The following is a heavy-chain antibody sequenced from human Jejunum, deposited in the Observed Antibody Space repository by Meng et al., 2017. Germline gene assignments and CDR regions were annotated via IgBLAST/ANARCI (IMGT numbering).Heavy chain of an antibody. V-gene: IGHV4-4*02. D-gene: IGHD5-18*01. CDR1: RASIRSLYC. CDR3: ARGGYYSFDY. CDR2: IYHSGST. Sequence: QLRLQGSGPGVVTPSLPRAVPSACSRASIRSLYCWTWVRQSPGKWLECIGEIYHSGSTNYNPSLKSRVTISVDKSKNQFSLKLTSVTAADTAVYYCARGGYYSFDYWGQGTLVTVSS. J-gene: IGHJ4*02.